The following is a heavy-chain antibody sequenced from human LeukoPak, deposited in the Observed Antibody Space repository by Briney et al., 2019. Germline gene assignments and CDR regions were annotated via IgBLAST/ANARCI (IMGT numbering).Heavy chain of an antibody. V-gene: IGHV3-9*01. Sequence: GGSLRLSCAASGFTFGDYAMHWVRRAPGKGLEWVSGISWNSGSIGYADSVKGRFTISRDNAKNSLYLQTNSLRAEDTALYYCAKPWSSGYYYAAFDIWGQGTMVTVSS. CDR2: ISWNSGSI. J-gene: IGHJ3*02. D-gene: IGHD3-22*01. CDR1: GFTFGDYA. CDR3: AKPWSSGYYYAAFDI.